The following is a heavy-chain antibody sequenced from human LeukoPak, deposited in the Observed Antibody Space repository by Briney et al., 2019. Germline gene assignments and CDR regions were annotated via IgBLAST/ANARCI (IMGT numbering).Heavy chain of an antibody. CDR2: IYSGGTA. Sequence: PGGSLRLSCAASGFIVNSNYMSWVRQAPGKGLEWVSVIYSGGTALYAGSVKSRFTISRDNTKNTLYLQMNSLRAEDTAVYYCGRGLGRIEYWGQGTLVTVSS. D-gene: IGHD1-1*01. CDR1: GFIVNSNY. CDR3: GRGLGRIEY. J-gene: IGHJ4*02. V-gene: IGHV3-53*01.